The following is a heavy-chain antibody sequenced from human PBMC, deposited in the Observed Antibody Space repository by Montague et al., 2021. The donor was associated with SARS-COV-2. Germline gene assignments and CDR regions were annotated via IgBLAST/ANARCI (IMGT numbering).Heavy chain of an antibody. J-gene: IGHJ5*02. D-gene: IGHD2-15*01. Sequence: SETLSLTCTVSGTSITSTSYYWAWIRQSPAGDLEWLGTISYRGITYSNPSLNSRVSVSADTSKNQVSLNLDSVTAADTAVYYCVRPHLPGCVDPWGQGTLVTVSS. CDR1: GTSITSTSYY. CDR3: VRPHLPGCVDP. CDR2: ISYRGIT. V-gene: IGHV4-39*01.